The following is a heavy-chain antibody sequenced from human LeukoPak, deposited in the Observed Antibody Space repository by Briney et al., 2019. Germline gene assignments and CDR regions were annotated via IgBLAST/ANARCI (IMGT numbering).Heavy chain of an antibody. CDR3: TRDRTTITRGAFDI. V-gene: IGHV4-30-4*01. CDR2: IYYSGST. CDR1: GGSISSGDYY. J-gene: IGHJ3*02. Sequence: SQTLSLTCTVSGGSISSGDYYWSWIRQPPGKGLEWIGYIYYSGSTYYNPSLKSRVTISVDTSKNQFSLKLRSVTAADTAVYFCTRDRTTITRGAFDIWGQGTMVTVSS. D-gene: IGHD4-11*01.